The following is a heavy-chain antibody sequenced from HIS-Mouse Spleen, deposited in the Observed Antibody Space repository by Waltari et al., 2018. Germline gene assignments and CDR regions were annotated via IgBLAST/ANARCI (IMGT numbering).Heavy chain of an antibody. V-gene: IGHV4-39*07. CDR1: GGSLSSSSYS. J-gene: IGHJ2*01. CDR3: AREIPYSSSWYDWYFDL. D-gene: IGHD6-13*01. Sequence: QLQLQESGPGLVKPSETLSLTCTASGGSLSSSSYSWGWLRQPPGKGLEWIGSIYYSGSTYYNPSLKSRVTISVDTSKNQFSLKLSSVTAADTAVYYCAREIPYSSSWYDWYFDLWGRGTLVTVSS. CDR2: IYYSGST.